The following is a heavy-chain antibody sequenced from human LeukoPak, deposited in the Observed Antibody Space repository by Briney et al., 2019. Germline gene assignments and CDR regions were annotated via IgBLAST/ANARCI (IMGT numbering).Heavy chain of an antibody. D-gene: IGHD5-18*01. Sequence: PSETLSLTCTVSGGSVSSGSYYWSWIRQPPGKGLEWIGYISYSGSTNYNPSLKSRLAMSVDGSKNQFSLKLSSVTAADTAVYYCATDRLYRGYSYGFDYWGQGTLVTVSS. V-gene: IGHV4-61*01. CDR1: GGSVSSGSYY. CDR2: ISYSGST. CDR3: ATDRLYRGYSYGFDY. J-gene: IGHJ4*02.